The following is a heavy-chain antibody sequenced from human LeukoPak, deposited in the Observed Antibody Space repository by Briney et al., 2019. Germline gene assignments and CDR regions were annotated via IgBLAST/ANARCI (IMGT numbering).Heavy chain of an antibody. CDR1: GGSISSNY. CDR2: IYTSGSTRST. D-gene: IGHD5-24*01. CDR3: TRGPQGRDGYTIGY. V-gene: IGHV4-4*07. Sequence: PSETLSLTCTVSGGSISSNYWSWIRQPAGKGLEWIGRIYTSGSTRSTNYNASLKSRVTMSVDTSKNQFSLKLSSVTAADTAVYYCTRGPQGRDGYTIGYWGQGTLVTVSS. J-gene: IGHJ4*02.